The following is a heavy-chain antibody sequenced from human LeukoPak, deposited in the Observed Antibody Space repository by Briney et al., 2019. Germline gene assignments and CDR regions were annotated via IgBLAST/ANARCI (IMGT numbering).Heavy chain of an antibody. CDR2: IYTSGST. V-gene: IGHV4-61*02. Sequence: SETLSLTCTVSGDSISSGDYYWSWIRQPAGKGLEWIGRIYTSGSTNYNPSLKSRVTMSVDTSKNQFSLKLSSVTAADTAVYYCAREYQLLGIDYWGQGTLVTVSS. CDR1: GDSISSGDYY. J-gene: IGHJ4*02. D-gene: IGHD2-2*01. CDR3: AREYQLLGIDY.